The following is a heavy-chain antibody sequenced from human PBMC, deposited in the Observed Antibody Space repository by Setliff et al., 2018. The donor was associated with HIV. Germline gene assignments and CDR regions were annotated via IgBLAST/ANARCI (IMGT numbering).Heavy chain of an antibody. J-gene: IGHJ4*02. CDR3: AKAGRGSGNENYFDQ. CDR2: IKGDGSEK. CDR1: GFTFSYRW. V-gene: IGHV3-7*03. D-gene: IGHD5-12*01. Sequence: PGESLKISCVASGFTFSYRWMTWVRQAPGKGLEWVANIKGDGSEKYYVDSVKGRFTISRDNAKNSLYLEMNSLRTEDTAFYYCAKAGRGSGNENYFDQWGQGTLVTVSS.